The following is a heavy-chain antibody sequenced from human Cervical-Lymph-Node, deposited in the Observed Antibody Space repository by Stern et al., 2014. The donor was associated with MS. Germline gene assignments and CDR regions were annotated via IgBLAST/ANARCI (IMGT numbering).Heavy chain of an antibody. CDR3: ARGSIASWYPEY. V-gene: IGHV7-4-1*02. D-gene: IGHD6-13*01. CDR2: IITNTGKP. CDR1: GYTFTRYN. J-gene: IGHJ4*01. Sequence: QVQLVQSGSELKTPGASVRVSCKTSGYTFTRYNLNWLRQAPGQGLEWMGWIITNTGKPAYAQGFTGRFAFSLDTSVSTTSLQIIGLKAGDTAVYYCARGSIASWYPEYWGQGTLVTVSS.